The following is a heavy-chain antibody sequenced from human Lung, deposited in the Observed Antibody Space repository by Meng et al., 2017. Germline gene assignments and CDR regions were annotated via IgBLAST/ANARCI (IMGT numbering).Heavy chain of an antibody. Sequence: QLQLQESGPGLVKPSETLPLTCTVSGGSISSSSYYWAWVRQPPGKGLEWIGSILSSGRTYYNLSLKSRVTISVDTSKNQFSLKLRSMTAADTAVYYCARHDTPPQFDPWGQGTLVTVSS. CDR1: GGSISSSSYY. D-gene: IGHD2-15*01. V-gene: IGHV4-39*01. CDR3: ARHDTPPQFDP. J-gene: IGHJ5*02. CDR2: ILSSGRT.